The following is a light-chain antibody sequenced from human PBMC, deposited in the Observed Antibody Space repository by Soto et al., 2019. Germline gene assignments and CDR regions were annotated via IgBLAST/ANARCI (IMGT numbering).Light chain of an antibody. CDR1: QSVGSY. J-gene: IGKJ5*01. V-gene: IGKV3-11*01. CDR2: DAS. Sequence: EIVLTQSPATLSLSPGERATLSCRASQSVGSYLAWYQQKAGHAPRLLIYDASNRATGIPALFSGSGSGTDFPVSISRLEPEDFAVYYCQQRSNWPRGITFGKGTRLEIK. CDR3: QQRSNWPRGIT.